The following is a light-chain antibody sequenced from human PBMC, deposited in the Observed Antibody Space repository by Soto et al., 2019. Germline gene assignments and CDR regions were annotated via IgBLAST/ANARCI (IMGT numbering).Light chain of an antibody. J-gene: IGKJ4*01. CDR1: QSLMYENGFDY. Sequence: DIVLTQSPLSLPVTPGEPASISCRSSQSLMYENGFDYLDWYLQKSGQSQQLLIYLGSNRASGVPDRFSGSVSGTDFTVKISRVGADDVGVYYCMQSGEMPRTFGGGTTVE. V-gene: IGKV2-28*01. CDR2: LGS. CDR3: MQSGEMPRT.